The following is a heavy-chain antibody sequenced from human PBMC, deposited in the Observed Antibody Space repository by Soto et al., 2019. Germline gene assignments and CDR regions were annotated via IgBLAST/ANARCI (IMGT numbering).Heavy chain of an antibody. Sequence: EVQLVESGGDLVEPGGSLRLSCVASGLTFSNAWMNWIRQSPGKGLEWIGHIRSHGAGGTAEYAAPVKDRFTISRNDSENTLYLQMNSLKIEDTGVYYCTPHRVGNWFDPWGQGTLVTVSS. CDR1: GLTFSNAW. CDR2: IRSHGAGGTA. V-gene: IGHV3-15*01. CDR3: TPHRVGNWFDP. D-gene: IGHD1-26*01. J-gene: IGHJ5*02.